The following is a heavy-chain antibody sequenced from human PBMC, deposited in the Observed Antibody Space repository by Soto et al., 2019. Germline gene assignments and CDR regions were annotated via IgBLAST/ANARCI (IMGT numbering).Heavy chain of an antibody. V-gene: IGHV3-23*01. Sequence: GGSLRLSCAVSGFSFSTSSMTWVRQAPGKGLEWVSAITGRGDTTYYADSVRGRFTISRDNSKNTLFLQMNSLRAEDTAVYYCATIQGYLDYWGQGTLVTVSS. CDR2: ITGRGDTT. J-gene: IGHJ4*02. CDR1: GFSFSTSS. CDR3: ATIQGYLDY.